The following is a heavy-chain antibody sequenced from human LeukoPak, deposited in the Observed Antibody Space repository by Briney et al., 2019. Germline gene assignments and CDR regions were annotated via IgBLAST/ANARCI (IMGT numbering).Heavy chain of an antibody. V-gene: IGHV4-61*08. CDR2: IYHSGST. J-gene: IGHJ4*02. D-gene: IGHD6-19*01. Sequence: SETLSLTCTVSGGSISSGGYYWSWIRQPPGKGLEWIGYIYHSGSTNYNPSLKSRVTISVDTSKNQLSLKLSSVTAAETAVYYCARVTTIYFTVAGRGFFDYWGQGSLVTVSS. CDR1: GGSISSGGYY. CDR3: ARVTTIYFTVAGRGFFDY.